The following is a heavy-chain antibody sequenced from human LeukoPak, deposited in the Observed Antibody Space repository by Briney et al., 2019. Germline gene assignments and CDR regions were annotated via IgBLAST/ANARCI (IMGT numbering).Heavy chain of an antibody. CDR2: TWYDGSYK. J-gene: IGHJ3*02. CDR3: ARQFDGSHPNAFDI. V-gene: IGHV3-33*01. Sequence: GGSLRLSCAASGFTFSTYGMHWVRQAPGKRLEWVAVTWYDGSYKYYGDSVKGRFTISRDNSKNTLYLQMASLRVEDTAVYYCARQFDGSHPNAFDIWGQGTMVTVSS. D-gene: IGHD1-26*01. CDR1: GFTFSTYG.